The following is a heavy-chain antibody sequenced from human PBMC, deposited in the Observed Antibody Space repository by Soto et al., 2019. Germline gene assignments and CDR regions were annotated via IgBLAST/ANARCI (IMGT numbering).Heavy chain of an antibody. Sequence: SGPTLVNPTQTLTLTCTFSGFSLTTSGVCVGWIRQSPGKALEWFALIDWDDDKYYHTFLKTRLTISRDTSRNQVVLTMTNMDPVDTATYYCARTSGYGGNPFEYWGQGTLVTVSS. CDR3: ARTSGYGGNPFEY. V-gene: IGHV2-70*01. CDR2: IDWDDDK. D-gene: IGHD4-17*01. CDR1: GFSLTTSGVC. J-gene: IGHJ4*02.